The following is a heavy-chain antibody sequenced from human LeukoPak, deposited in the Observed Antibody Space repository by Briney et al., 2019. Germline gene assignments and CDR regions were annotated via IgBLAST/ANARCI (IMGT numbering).Heavy chain of an antibody. CDR1: GGSISSYY. V-gene: IGHV4-59*01. CDR3: ARVPYCSSTSCYVGGFDY. CDR2: IYYSGST. D-gene: IGHD2-2*01. Sequence: SETLSLTCTVSGGSISSYYWSWIRQPPGKGLEWIGYIYYSGSTNYNPSLKSRVTISVDTSKNQFSLKLSSVTAADTAVYYCARVPYCSSTSCYVGGFDYWGQGTLVTVSS. J-gene: IGHJ4*02.